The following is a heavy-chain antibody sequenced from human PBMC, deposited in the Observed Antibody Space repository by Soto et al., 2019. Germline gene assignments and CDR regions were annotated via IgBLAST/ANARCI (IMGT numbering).Heavy chain of an antibody. Sequence: QLQLQESGPGLVKPSETLSLTCTVSGGSISSSSYYWGWIRQPPGKGLEWIGSIYYSGSTYYNPSLKSRVTISVDTSKNQFSLKLSSVPAADTAVYYCAIQGYSSGWYRGGYAFDIWGQGTMVTVSS. CDR2: IYYSGST. CDR1: GGSISSSSYY. D-gene: IGHD6-19*01. CDR3: AIQGYSSGWYRGGYAFDI. J-gene: IGHJ3*02. V-gene: IGHV4-39*01.